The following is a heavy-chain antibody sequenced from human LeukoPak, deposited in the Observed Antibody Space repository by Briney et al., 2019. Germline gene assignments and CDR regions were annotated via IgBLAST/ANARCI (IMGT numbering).Heavy chain of an antibody. J-gene: IGHJ4*02. V-gene: IGHV3-21*04. CDR1: GFTFSRYS. D-gene: IGHD2-2*01. CDR3: AKDNPHCTSPNCYFDY. Sequence: PGGSLRLSCAASGFTFSRYSMNWVRQAPGKGLEWVSSISSGSSYLYYADSVKGRFTISRDNSKNTLYLQMNSLRAEDTAVYYCAKDNPHCTSPNCYFDYWGQGTLVTVSS. CDR2: ISSGSSYL.